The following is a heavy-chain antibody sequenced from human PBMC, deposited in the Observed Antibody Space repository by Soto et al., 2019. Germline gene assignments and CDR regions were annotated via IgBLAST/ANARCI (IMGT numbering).Heavy chain of an antibody. CDR3: ARDHKRDGMDV. J-gene: IGHJ6*02. CDR1: GGSFSSDSFI. CDR2: INYSGTT. V-gene: IGHV4-31*03. D-gene: IGHD6-25*01. Sequence: PSETLSLTCSVSGGSFSSDSFIWSWVRQFPGKGLEWIGYINYSGTTYYNPSLRSRITMSVDTSKNQFSLNLSSVTAADTAVDYCARDHKRDGMDVWGQGTTVTVSS.